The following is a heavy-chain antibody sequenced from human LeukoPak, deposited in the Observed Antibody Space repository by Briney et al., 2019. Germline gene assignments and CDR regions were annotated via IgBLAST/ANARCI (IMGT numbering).Heavy chain of an antibody. V-gene: IGHV3-30*18. J-gene: IGHJ3*02. CDR1: GFTFSSYG. Sequence: PGRSLRLSCAASGFTFSSYGMHWVRQAPGKGLEWVAVISYDGSNKYYADSVKGRFTISRDNSKNTLYLQMNSLRAEDTAVYYCTKDYWGYGDGDAFDIWGQGTMVTVSS. CDR3: TKDYWGYGDGDAFDI. CDR2: ISYDGSNK. D-gene: IGHD4-17*01.